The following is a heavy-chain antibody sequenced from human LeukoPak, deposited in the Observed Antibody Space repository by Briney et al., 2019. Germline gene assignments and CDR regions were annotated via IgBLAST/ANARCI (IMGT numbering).Heavy chain of an antibody. V-gene: IGHV1-46*01. Sequence: GASVKVSCKASGYTFTSYYMHWVRQAPGQGLEWMGIINPSGGSTSYAQKFQGRVTMTRGTSTSTAYMELSSLRSEDTAVYYCARGLRGYNYGSTPDYWGQGTLVTVSS. J-gene: IGHJ4*02. CDR1: GYTFTSYY. CDR3: ARGLRGYNYGSTPDY. CDR2: INPSGGST. D-gene: IGHD5-18*01.